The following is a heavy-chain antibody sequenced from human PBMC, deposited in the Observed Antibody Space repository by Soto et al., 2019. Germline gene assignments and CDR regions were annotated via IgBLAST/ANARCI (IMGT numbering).Heavy chain of an antibody. J-gene: IGHJ4*02. V-gene: IGHV4-4*02. D-gene: IGHD3-10*01. CDR3: ARRWGEGRVDY. CDR2: IYHSGST. Sequence: QVQLQESGPGLVKPSGTLSLTCAVSGASISISNWWSWVRQPPGKGLEWIGEIYHSGSTNDNPSRKSRGTISVDKSRNQFSLKLSSVTAADTAVYYCARRWGEGRVDYWGQGTLVTVSS. CDR1: GASISISNW.